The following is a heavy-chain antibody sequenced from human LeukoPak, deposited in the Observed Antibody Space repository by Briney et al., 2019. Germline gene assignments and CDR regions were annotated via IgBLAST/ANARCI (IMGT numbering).Heavy chain of an antibody. Sequence: SETLSLTCTVSGGSISSYYWNWTRQPAGKGLEWIGRIYTSGKTIYNPSLKSRVTMSVDTSKNQFSLKMRSVTVADTAVYYCAGTMVRGFNWFDPWGQGTLVIVSS. V-gene: IGHV4-4*07. D-gene: IGHD3-10*01. CDR2: IYTSGKT. J-gene: IGHJ5*02. CDR3: AGTMVRGFNWFDP. CDR1: GGSISSYY.